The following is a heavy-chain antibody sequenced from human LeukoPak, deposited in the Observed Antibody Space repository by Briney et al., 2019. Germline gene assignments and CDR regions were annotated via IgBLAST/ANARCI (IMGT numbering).Heavy chain of an antibody. D-gene: IGHD6-19*01. Sequence: GGSLRPSCAASGFSFSDYAMSWVRQAPGKGLEWVSAITGPGEGTWYADSVQGRFTTSRDNSKNTLYLQMNSLRAEDTAVYFCAKRMYGWYQIDYWGQGTLVTVSS. CDR2: ITGPGEGT. CDR3: AKRMYGWYQIDY. J-gene: IGHJ4*02. CDR1: GFSFSDYA. V-gene: IGHV3-23*01.